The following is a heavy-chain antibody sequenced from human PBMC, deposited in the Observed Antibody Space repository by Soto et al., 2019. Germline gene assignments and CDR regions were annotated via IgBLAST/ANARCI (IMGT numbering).Heavy chain of an antibody. J-gene: IGHJ4*02. CDR1: GYTFTSYA. Sequence: GASVKVSCKASGYTFTSYAMHWVRQAPGQRLEWMGWINAGNGNTQYSQKFQGRVTITRDTSASTAYMELTSLRSEDTAVYYCARGGYSGYYYAYLDYWGQGTLVTVSS. V-gene: IGHV1-3*01. D-gene: IGHD5-12*01. CDR2: INAGNGNT. CDR3: ARGGYSGYYYAYLDY.